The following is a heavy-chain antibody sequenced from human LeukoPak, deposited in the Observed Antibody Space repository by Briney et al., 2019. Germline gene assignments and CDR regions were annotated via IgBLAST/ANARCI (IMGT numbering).Heavy chain of an antibody. CDR2: ISAYNGNT. Sequence: ASVKVSRKASGYTFTSYGISWVRQAPGQGLEWMGWISAYNGNTNYAQKLQGRVTMTTDTSTSTAYMELRSLRSDDTAVYYCARDGPDSSGWYAPNAFDIWGQGTMVTVSS. CDR3: ARDGPDSSGWYAPNAFDI. D-gene: IGHD6-19*01. V-gene: IGHV1-18*01. CDR1: GYTFTSYG. J-gene: IGHJ3*02.